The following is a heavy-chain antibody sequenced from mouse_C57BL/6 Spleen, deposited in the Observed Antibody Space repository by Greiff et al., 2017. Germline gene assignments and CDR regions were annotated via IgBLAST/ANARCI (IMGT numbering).Heavy chain of an antibody. V-gene: IGHV1-52*01. J-gene: IGHJ4*01. D-gene: IGHD1-1*01. CDR3: ARHYGKGYAMDY. Sequence: QVQLQQPGAELVRPGSSVKLSCKASGYTFTSYWMHWVKQRPIQGLEWIGNIDPSDSEPHYNQKFKDKATLTVDKSSSTAYMQLSSLTSEDSAVYYCARHYGKGYAMDYWGQGTSVTVSS. CDR1: GYTFTSYW. CDR2: IDPSDSEP.